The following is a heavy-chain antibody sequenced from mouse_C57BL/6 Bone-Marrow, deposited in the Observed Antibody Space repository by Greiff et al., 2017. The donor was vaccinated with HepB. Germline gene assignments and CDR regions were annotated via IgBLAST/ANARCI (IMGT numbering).Heavy chain of an antibody. CDR1: GFNIKDDY. J-gene: IGHJ4*01. V-gene: IGHV14-4*01. Sequence: EVQLQQSGAELVRPGASVKLSCTASGFNIKDDYMHWVKQRPEQGLEWIGWIDPENGDTEYASKFQGKATITADTSSNTAYLQLSSLTSEDTAVYYCTTWRFYAMDYWGQGTSVTVSS. CDR2: IDPENGDT. CDR3: TTWRFYAMDY.